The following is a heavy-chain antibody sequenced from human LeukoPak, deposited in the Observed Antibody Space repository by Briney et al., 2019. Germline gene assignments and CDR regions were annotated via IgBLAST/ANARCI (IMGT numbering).Heavy chain of an antibody. CDR2: IYYSGST. CDR3: ARDDVGGDSYGPGGDY. D-gene: IGHD5-18*01. V-gene: IGHV4-39*02. J-gene: IGHJ4*02. Sequence: SSETLSLTCTVSGGSISSSSYYWGWMRQPPGKGLEWIGSIYYSGSTYYNPSLKSRVTISVDTSKTQFSLKLSSVTAADTAVYYCARDDVGGDSYGPGGDYWGQGTLVTVSS. CDR1: GGSISSSSYY.